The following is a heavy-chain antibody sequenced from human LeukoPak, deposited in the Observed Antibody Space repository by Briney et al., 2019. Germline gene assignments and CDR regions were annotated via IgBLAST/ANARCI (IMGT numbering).Heavy chain of an antibody. Sequence: SETLSLTCAVYGGSFSGYYWSWIRQPPGKGLEWIGEINHSGSTNYNPSLKSRVTISVDTSKNQFSLKLSSVTAADTAVYYCARGPFVRGYSYGKDAFDIWGQGTMVTVSS. CDR1: GGSFSGYY. CDR2: INHSGST. J-gene: IGHJ3*02. CDR3: ARGPFVRGYSYGKDAFDI. V-gene: IGHV4-34*01. D-gene: IGHD5-18*01.